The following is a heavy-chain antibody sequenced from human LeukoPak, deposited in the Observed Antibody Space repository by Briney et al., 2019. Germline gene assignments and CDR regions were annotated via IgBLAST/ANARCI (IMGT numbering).Heavy chain of an antibody. CDR1: GGSVSSGSYY. D-gene: IGHD3-10*01. Sequence: SETLSLTCTVSGGSVSSGSYYWSWIRQPPGKGLEWIGYIYYSGSTNYNPSLKSRVTISVDTSKNQFSLKLSSVTAADTAVYYCARTLWFGELFFDYWGQGTLVTVSS. CDR2: IYYSGST. J-gene: IGHJ4*02. V-gene: IGHV4-61*01. CDR3: ARTLWFGELFFDY.